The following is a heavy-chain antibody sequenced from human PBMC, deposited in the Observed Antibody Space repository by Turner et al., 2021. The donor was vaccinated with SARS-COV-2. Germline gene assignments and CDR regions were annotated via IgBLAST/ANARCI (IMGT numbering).Heavy chain of an antibody. D-gene: IGHD6-13*01. CDR1: GFTFSGSG. Sequence: VQLVESGGGLVTPGGSLRLSCAVSGFTFSGSGMHWVRQAPGKGLEWVAVISDDGSNKFYVDSAKGRFTISRDNSRNTLYLQMNNLRVEDTAVYFCARAGLATAGDYWGQGTLVTVSS. CDR2: ISDDGSNK. V-gene: IGHV3-30*03. J-gene: IGHJ4*02. CDR3: ARAGLATAGDY.